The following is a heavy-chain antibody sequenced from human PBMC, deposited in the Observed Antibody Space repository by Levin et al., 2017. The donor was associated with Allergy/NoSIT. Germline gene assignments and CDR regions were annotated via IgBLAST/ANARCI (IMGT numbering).Heavy chain of an antibody. CDR2: VDGNGGTT. V-gene: IGHV3-23*01. D-gene: IGHD4-11*01. J-gene: IGHJ4*02. CDR1: GFSFSTYA. Sequence: AGGSLRLSCAASGFSFSTYAMSWVRQAAGKGPEWVSAVDGNGGTTYYADSVKGRFTISRDNSKNTLSLQVNSLRAEDTAVYYCAKAIADYRIIFDYWGQGTLVTVSS. CDR3: AKAIADYRIIFDY.